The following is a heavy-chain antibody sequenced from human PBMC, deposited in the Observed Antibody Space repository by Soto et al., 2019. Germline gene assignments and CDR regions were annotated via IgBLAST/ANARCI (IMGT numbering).Heavy chain of an antibody. CDR3: AKDPEVVVTAPDY. Sequence: PGGSLRLSCAASGFTFSSYARNWVRQAPGKGLEWVSAISGSGGSTYYVDSVKGRFTISRDNSRNTLYLQMNSLRAEDKAVYYCAKDPEVVVTAPDYWGQGTLVTVYS. J-gene: IGHJ4*02. D-gene: IGHD2-21*02. V-gene: IGHV3-23*01. CDR2: ISGSGGST. CDR1: GFTFSSYA.